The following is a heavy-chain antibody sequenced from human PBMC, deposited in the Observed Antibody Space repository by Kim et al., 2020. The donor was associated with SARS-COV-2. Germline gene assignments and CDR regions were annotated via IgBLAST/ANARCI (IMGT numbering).Heavy chain of an antibody. CDR3: AKCEDSLYQLLYPQTPVGAFDI. Sequence: GGSLRLSCAASGFTFSSYAMSWVRQAPGKGLEWVSAISGSGGSTYYADSVKGRFTISRDNSKNTLYLQMNSLRAEDTAVYYCAKCEDSLYQLLYPQTPVGAFDIWGQGTMVTVSS. CDR2: ISGSGGST. D-gene: IGHD2-2*02. J-gene: IGHJ3*02. V-gene: IGHV3-23*01. CDR1: GFTFSSYA.